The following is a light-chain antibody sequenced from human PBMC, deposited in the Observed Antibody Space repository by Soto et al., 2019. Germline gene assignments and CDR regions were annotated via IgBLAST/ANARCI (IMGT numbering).Light chain of an antibody. Sequence: VLTQPPSVSGSPGQSVTISCTRTSIDFFSYNRVSWYQQSPGSAPKLLIYEVRNLPSGVPDRFSGSKSGNTASLTISGLQLADEANYFCSLYTSDNTYVLGAGTKVTVL. CDR2: EVR. CDR3: SLYTSDNTYV. V-gene: IGLV2-18*01. J-gene: IGLJ1*01. CDR1: SIDFFSYNR.